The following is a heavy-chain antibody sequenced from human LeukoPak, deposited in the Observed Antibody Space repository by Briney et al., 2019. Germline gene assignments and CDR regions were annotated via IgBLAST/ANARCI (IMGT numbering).Heavy chain of an antibody. D-gene: IGHD1-14*01. CDR2: ISSSSSYI. Sequence: GGSLRLSCAASGFTFSSYSMNWVRQAPGKGLEWVSSISSSSSYIYYADSVKGRFTISRDNAKNSLYLQMNSLRAEDTAVYYCARVGSSGPEYYYYMDVWGKGTTVTVSS. CDR3: ARVGSSGPEYYYYMDV. V-gene: IGHV3-21*01. CDR1: GFTFSSYS. J-gene: IGHJ6*03.